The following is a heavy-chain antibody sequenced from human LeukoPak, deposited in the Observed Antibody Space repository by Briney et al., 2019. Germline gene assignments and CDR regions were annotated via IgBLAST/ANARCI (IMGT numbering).Heavy chain of an antibody. Sequence: SETLCLTCAVYGGSFSGYYWSWIRQAPGKGLEWIGEINHSGSTNYNPSLKSRVTISVDTSKSQFSLRVNSVTAADTAVYFCARDAPGVAEHYYYYMDVWGKGTTAIVSS. D-gene: IGHD6-13*01. J-gene: IGHJ6*03. CDR1: GGSFSGYY. V-gene: IGHV4-34*01. CDR2: INHSGST. CDR3: ARDAPGVAEHYYYYMDV.